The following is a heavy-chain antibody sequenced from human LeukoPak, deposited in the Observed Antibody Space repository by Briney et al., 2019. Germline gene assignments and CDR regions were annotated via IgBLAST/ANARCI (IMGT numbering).Heavy chain of an antibody. J-gene: IGHJ4*02. CDR1: GGSIGDSYW. Sequence: SETLSLTCAVSGGSIGDSYWWTWVRQPPGKGLEWIGFIYYSGSTNYTPSLKSRVTISIDTSKNQISLRLRSVTAADTAVYYCARHDSSRDYFDYWGQGTLVTVSS. V-gene: IGHV4-59*08. CDR2: IYYSGST. CDR3: ARHDSSRDYFDY. D-gene: IGHD6-13*01.